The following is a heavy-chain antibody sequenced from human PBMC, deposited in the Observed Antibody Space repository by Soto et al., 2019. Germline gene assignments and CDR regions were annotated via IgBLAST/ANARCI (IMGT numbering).Heavy chain of an antibody. D-gene: IGHD6-19*01. Sequence: PGGSLRLSCAASGFTFSSYGMHWVRQAPGKGLEWVAVISYDGSNKYYADSVKGRFTISRDNSKNTLYLQMNSLRAEDTAVYYCEKVERKWLVQGWLDPWGQGTLVTVYS. CDR2: ISYDGSNK. V-gene: IGHV3-30*18. J-gene: IGHJ5*02. CDR3: EKVERKWLVQGWLDP. CDR1: GFTFSSYG.